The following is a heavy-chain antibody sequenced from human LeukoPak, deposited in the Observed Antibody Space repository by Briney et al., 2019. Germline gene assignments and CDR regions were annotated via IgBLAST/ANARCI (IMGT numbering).Heavy chain of an antibody. V-gene: IGHV5-51*01. Sequence: GGSLKISCKGPGYRFTSYWIGWVRPMPGKGREWMGIIYPVDSETRYRPSCQGQVTISADKSISTAYLQWSSLKASDTAMYYCARHGSVAFDIWGQGTMVTVSS. CDR1: GYRFTSYW. CDR2: IYPVDSET. D-gene: IGHD2-2*03. J-gene: IGHJ3*02. CDR3: ARHGSVAFDI.